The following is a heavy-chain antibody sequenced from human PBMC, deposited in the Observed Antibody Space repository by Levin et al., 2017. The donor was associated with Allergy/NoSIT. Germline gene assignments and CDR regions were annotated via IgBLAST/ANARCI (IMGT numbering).Heavy chain of an antibody. D-gene: IGHD2-2*01. J-gene: IGHJ4*02. CDR2: ISGSGGIT. V-gene: IGHV3-23*01. CDR3: AKDLDCSSTSCHGRFDY. CDR1: GFTFSSYA. Sequence: GESLKISCAASGFTFSSYAMSWVRQAPGKGLEWVSTISGSGGITYHADSVKGRFTISRDNSKNTLYLQMNSLRAEDTAVYYCAKDLDCSSTSCHGRFDYWGQGTLVTVSS.